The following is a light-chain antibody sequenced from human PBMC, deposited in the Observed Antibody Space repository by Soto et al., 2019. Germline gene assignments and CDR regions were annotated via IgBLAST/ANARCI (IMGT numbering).Light chain of an antibody. CDR3: QQYGSSGT. V-gene: IGKV3-20*01. J-gene: IGKJ1*01. Sequence: EIVLTQSPGTLSLSPGERATLSCRASQSVSSSYLAWYQQKPGQAPRLLIYGASSRATSIPDRFSGSGSGTDFTLTISRLEAEDFAVYYCQQYGSSGTFGQGTKVDIK. CDR2: GAS. CDR1: QSVSSSY.